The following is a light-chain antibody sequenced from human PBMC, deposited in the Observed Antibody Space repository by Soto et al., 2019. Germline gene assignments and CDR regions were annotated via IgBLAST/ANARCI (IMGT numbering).Light chain of an antibody. CDR3: SSYAGTFRLVV. CDR1: SSDVGGYDL. Sequence: QSALTQPASVSGSPGQSITISCTGTSSDVGGYDLVSWFQLHPAKAPRLMIYEVTKRPSGVSDRFSGSKSGNTASLTISGLQSEDEGNYYCSSYAGTFRLVVCGGGTKLTVL. J-gene: IGLJ2*01. CDR2: EVT. V-gene: IGLV2-23*02.